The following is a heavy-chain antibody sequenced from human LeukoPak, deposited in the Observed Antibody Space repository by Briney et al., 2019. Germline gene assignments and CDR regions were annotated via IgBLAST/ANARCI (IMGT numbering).Heavy chain of an antibody. Sequence: SETLSLTCTVSGGSISSGSYYWSWIRQPAGKGLEWLGRIYTSGSTNYNPSLKSRVTISVDTSKNQFSLKLSSVTAADTAVYYCAREGGGYSYGYLTYYYYMDVWGKGTTVTVSS. D-gene: IGHD5-18*01. CDR1: GGSISSGSYY. CDR2: IYTSGST. V-gene: IGHV4-61*02. CDR3: AREGGGYSYGYLTYYYYMDV. J-gene: IGHJ6*03.